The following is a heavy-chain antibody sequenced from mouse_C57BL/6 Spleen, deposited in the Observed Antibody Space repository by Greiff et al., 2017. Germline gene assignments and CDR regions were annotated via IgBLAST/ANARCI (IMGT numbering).Heavy chain of an antibody. J-gene: IGHJ2*01. D-gene: IGHD1-1*01. CDR3: ASKGIITTVDY. CDR1: GYTFTSYW. CDR2: IDPSDSYT. V-gene: IGHV1-50*01. Sequence: QVQLQQPGAELVKPGASVKLSCKASGYTFTSYWMQWVKQRPGQGLEWIGEIDPSDSYTNYNQKFKGKATLTVATSSSTAYMQLSSLTSEDSAVYYCASKGIITTVDYWGQGTTLTVSS.